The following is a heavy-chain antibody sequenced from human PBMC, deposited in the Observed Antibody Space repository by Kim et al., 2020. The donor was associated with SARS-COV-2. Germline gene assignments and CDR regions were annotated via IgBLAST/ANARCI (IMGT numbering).Heavy chain of an antibody. CDR3: AICSSTSISFDY. J-gene: IGHJ4*02. D-gene: IGHD2-2*01. V-gene: IGHV4-39*07. Sequence: SETLSLTCTVSGGSISSSSYYWGWIRQPPGKGLEWIGSIYYSGSTYYNPSLKRRVTISVDTTKNQFSLKLCSVTAAGTAVYYCAICSSTSISFDYLGLGT. CDR2: IYYSGST. CDR1: GGSISSSSYY.